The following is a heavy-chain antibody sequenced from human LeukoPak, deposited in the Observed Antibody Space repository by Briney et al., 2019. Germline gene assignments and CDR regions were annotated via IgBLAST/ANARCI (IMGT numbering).Heavy chain of an antibody. Sequence: SETLSLTCTVSGGSISSSSYYWGWLRQPPGTGLEWIGSIYYSGSTYYNPSLKSRVTISVDTSKNQFSLKLSSVTAADTAVYYCARAWIQLWSHEVYFDYWGQGTLVTVSS. CDR1: GGSISSSSYY. CDR2: IYYSGST. CDR3: ARAWIQLWSHEVYFDY. J-gene: IGHJ4*02. D-gene: IGHD5-18*01. V-gene: IGHV4-39*07.